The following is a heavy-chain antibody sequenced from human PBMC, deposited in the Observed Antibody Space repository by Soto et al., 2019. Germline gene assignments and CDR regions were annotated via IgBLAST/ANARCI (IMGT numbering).Heavy chain of an antibody. CDR1: GFTVSSNY. CDR2: IYSGGRT. CDR3: ARDPPATRHGMDV. V-gene: IGHV3-53*01. Sequence: GGSLRLSCAASGFTVSSNYMSWVRQAPGKGLEWVSVIYSGGRTYSADSVRGRFTISRDNSKNTRYLQMKSLRAEDTAVYYCARDPPATRHGMDVWGQGTTVTVSS. J-gene: IGHJ6*02.